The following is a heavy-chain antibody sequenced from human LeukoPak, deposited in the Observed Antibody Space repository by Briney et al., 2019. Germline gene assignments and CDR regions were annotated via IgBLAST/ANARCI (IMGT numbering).Heavy chain of an antibody. CDR1: DPSFSGTNYW. Sequence: SETLSLTCTVFDPSFSGTNYWWVWNRQPPGKGLEWIGSVYYSGSTNINPSLKSRVTLFIDMSTKQFSLRLASMTAADTAVFYCARSSGPDYYALDVWVHGTTVTVSS. D-gene: IGHD6-19*01. CDR2: VYYSGST. J-gene: IGHJ6*02. CDR3: ARSSGPDYYALDV. V-gene: IGHV4-39*01.